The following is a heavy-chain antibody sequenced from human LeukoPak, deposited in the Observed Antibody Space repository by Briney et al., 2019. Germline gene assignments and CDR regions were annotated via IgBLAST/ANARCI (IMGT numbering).Heavy chain of an antibody. CDR2: ITSSGTYI. V-gene: IGHV3-21*01. J-gene: IGHJ6*03. D-gene: IGHD3-22*01. CDR1: EFTLRNYW. Sequence: GGSLRLSCAASEFTLRNYWMSWVRQAPGKALEWVSSITSSGTYIFYADSVKGRFTISRDNAKNSLYLQINSLGPEDTAVYFCARDPYSGNYGSYYYYYMDVWGKGTTVTVSS. CDR3: ARDPYSGNYGSYYYYYMDV.